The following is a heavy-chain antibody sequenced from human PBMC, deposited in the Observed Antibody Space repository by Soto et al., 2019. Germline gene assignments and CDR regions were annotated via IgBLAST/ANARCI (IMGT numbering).Heavy chain of an antibody. D-gene: IGHD6-6*01. CDR3: ARGAARRSERYYYYGMDV. CDR2: ISAYNGNT. V-gene: IGHV1-18*01. Sequence: QVQLVQSGAEVKKPGSSVKVSCKASGYTFTSYGISWVRQAPGQGLAWMGGISAYNGNTNYAQKLQGRVTMTTDTSTSTAYMGLRSLRSDDTAVYYCARGAARRSERYYYYGMDVWGQGTTVTVSS. CDR1: GYTFTSYG. J-gene: IGHJ6*02.